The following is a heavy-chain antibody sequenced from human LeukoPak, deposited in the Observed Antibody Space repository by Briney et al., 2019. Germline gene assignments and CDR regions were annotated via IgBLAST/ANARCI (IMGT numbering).Heavy chain of an antibody. V-gene: IGHV1-2*02. Sequence: VASVKGSCKASGYTFTGNYLHWVRQAPGQALECMGWINPNSGGTNYAQKFQGRVAMTRDTSINTAYMELSSLRSDDTAVYFCARASSCGAGCYYYFDYWGQGTLVAVSS. CDR2: INPNSGGT. CDR3: ARASSCGAGCYYYFDY. D-gene: IGHD2-21*02. CDR1: GYTFTGNY. J-gene: IGHJ4*02.